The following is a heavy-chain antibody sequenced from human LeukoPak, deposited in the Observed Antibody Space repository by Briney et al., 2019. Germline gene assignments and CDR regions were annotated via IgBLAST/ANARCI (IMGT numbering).Heavy chain of an antibody. V-gene: IGHV3-23*01. CDR1: GFTFSSYA. J-gene: IGHJ6*03. Sequence: GGSPILSCAASGFTFSSYAMSWVRPAPGKGLELVSAISGSGRRTYSANTGKGRITISTNNSKNRLNMQMNSLRAEEKAEYYSAKHSGRYGTEYDYYYYYMDVWGKGTPVTVSS. D-gene: IGHD1-26*01. CDR2: ISGSGRRT. CDR3: AKHSGRYGTEYDYYYYYMDV.